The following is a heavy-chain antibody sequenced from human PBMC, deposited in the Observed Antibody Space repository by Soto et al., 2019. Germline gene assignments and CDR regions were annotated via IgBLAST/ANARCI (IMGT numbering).Heavy chain of an antibody. J-gene: IGHJ4*02. V-gene: IGHV3-11*06. D-gene: IGHD1-26*01. CDR2: ISSSSSYT. CDR3: ARDPRSGGYPRVYYFDY. CDR1: GFTFSDYY. Sequence: QVQLVESGGGLVKPGGSLRLSCAASGFTFSDYYMSWIRQAPGKGLEWVSYISSSSSYTNYADSVKGRFTISRDNAKNSLYLQMNSLRAEDTAVYYCARDPRSGGYPRVYYFDYWGQGTLVTVSS.